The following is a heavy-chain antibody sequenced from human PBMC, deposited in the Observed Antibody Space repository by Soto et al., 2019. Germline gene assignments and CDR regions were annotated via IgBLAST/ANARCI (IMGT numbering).Heavy chain of an antibody. CDR2: LYHSGIS. D-gene: IGHD6-6*01. Sequence: SETLSLTCAASGYSISSGYYWGWIRQPPGKGLEWIGYLYHSGISDYNPSLKSRVTISVDTSKNQFSLKVRSVTAADTAVYYCARYSSSYFDYWGQGSRVTVSS. CDR1: GYSISSGYY. CDR3: ARYSSSYFDY. J-gene: IGHJ4*02. V-gene: IGHV4-38-2*01.